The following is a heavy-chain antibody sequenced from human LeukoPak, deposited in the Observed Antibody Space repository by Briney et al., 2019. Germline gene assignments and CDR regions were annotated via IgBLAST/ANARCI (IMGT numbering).Heavy chain of an antibody. CDR3: ARDGPSFLYGDYVSISGDAFDI. J-gene: IGHJ3*02. CDR1: GFTFSSYG. V-gene: IGHV3-33*01. CDR2: IWYDGSNK. Sequence: PGRSLRLSCAASGFTFSSYGMHWVRQAPGKGLEWVAVIWYDGSNKYYANSVKGRFTISRDNSKNTLYLQMNSLRAEDTAVYYCARDGPSFLYGDYVSISGDAFDIWGQGTMDTVSS. D-gene: IGHD4-17*01.